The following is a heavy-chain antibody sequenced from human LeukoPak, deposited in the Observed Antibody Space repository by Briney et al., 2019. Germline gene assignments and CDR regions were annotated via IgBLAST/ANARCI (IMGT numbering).Heavy chain of an antibody. V-gene: IGHV1-2*02. CDR1: GYTRIGYD. Sequence: GASVKVSCKASGYTRIGYDMHWVRQAPGQGLEWMGRINPNSGATKYAQKFQGRVTMTRDTSINTAYMELSRLRPDDTAVYFCAKDRSASRSLEWSSQDISGGIYFDYWGQGTLVTVSS. D-gene: IGHD3-3*01. CDR2: INPNSGAT. CDR3: AKDRSASRSLEWSSQDISGGIYFDY. J-gene: IGHJ4*02.